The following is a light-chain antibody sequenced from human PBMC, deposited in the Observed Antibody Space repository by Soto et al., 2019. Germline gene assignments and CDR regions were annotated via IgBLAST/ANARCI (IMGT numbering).Light chain of an antibody. Sequence: EIVLTQSPDTLSLSPGDRATLSCRASQSVANNYIAWYQQRPGQSPSLLLYDASRRAIDIPARFSGSGSGTDFTLTISSLEPEDFATYYCHQRSNWPLTLGGGTKVDIK. CDR2: DAS. V-gene: IGKV3D-20*02. CDR3: HQRSNWPLT. CDR1: QSVANNY. J-gene: IGKJ4*01.